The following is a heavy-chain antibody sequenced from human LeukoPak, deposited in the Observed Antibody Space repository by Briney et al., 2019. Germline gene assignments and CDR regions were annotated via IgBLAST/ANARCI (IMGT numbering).Heavy chain of an antibody. J-gene: IGHJ2*01. Sequence: PGGSLRLSCAASGFTFSAYWMTWVRQAPGKGLEWVANIRQDGSEIYYVDAVKGRFTISRDNAKNLLYLQMNSLRVEDTAVYYCTRPGAAAGTRYYYDLWGRGTLVTVSS. V-gene: IGHV3-7*01. CDR2: IRQDGSEI. CDR3: TRPGAAAGTRYYYDL. CDR1: GFTFSAYW. D-gene: IGHD6-13*01.